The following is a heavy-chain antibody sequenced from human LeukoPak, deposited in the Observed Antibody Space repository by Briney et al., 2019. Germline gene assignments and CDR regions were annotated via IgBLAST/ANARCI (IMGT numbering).Heavy chain of an antibody. V-gene: IGHV3-30*18. CDR3: AKGWEVATIMTGFDS. Sequence: GGFLRLSCSASGFTFSNYGIHWVRQAPGKGLEWVAVISYDGSNKYYADSVRGRFTISRDNSRNTVYLQMNSLRPDDTAVYYCAKGWEVATIMTGFDSWGQGTLVTVSS. J-gene: IGHJ4*02. CDR1: GFTFSNYG. D-gene: IGHD5-24*01. CDR2: ISYDGSNK.